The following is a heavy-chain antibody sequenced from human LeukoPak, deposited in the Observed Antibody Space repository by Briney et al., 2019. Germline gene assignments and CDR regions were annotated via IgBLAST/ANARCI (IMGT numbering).Heavy chain of an antibody. Sequence: GGFLRLSRAASGFTFSSYAMHWVRQAPGKGLEWVAVISYDGSNKYYADSVKGRFTISRDNSKNTLYLQMNSLRAEDTAVYYCARDHYGGNSGLDYWGQGTLVTVSS. CDR3: ARDHYGGNSGLDY. D-gene: IGHD4-23*01. CDR2: ISYDGSNK. CDR1: GFTFSSYA. V-gene: IGHV3-30-3*01. J-gene: IGHJ4*02.